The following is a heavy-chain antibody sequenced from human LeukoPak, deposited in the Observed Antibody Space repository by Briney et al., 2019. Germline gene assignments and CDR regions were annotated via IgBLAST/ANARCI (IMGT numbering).Heavy chain of an antibody. V-gene: IGHV5-51*01. D-gene: IGHD3-3*01. CDR1: GYSFTSYW. J-gene: IGHJ4*02. CDR2: IYPGDSDT. CDR3: ARSDFWSGYQIDY. Sequence: GESLKISCKGSGYSFTSYWIGWVRQMPGKGLEWMGIIYPGDSDTEYSPSFQGQVTMSADKSISTAYLQWSSLKASDTAMYFCARSDFWSGYQIDYWGQGTLVTVSS.